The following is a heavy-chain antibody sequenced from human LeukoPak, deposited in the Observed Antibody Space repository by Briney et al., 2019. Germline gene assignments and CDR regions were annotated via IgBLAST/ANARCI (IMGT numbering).Heavy chain of an antibody. D-gene: IGHD3-9*01. V-gene: IGHV3-66*02. CDR2: IYSDGST. J-gene: IGHJ4*02. Sequence: GGPLRFSFAAPGFIFRDYMINWFRKAPGTGLGWVSEIYSDGSTYYAASVKGRFSISRDKSKNTVYLQMNSLRAEDTAVYYCAKIFDILPWCPESWGQGTLVTVSS. CDR3: AKIFDILPWCPES. CDR1: GFIFRDYM.